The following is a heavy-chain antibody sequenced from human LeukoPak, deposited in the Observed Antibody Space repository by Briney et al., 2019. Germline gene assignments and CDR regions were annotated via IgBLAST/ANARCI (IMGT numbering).Heavy chain of an antibody. CDR1: GGTFSSYA. J-gene: IGHJ4*02. Sequence: SVKVSCKASGGTFSSYAINWVRQAPGQGLEWMGGIIPIFGTANYAHKFQDRVTITADESTSTAYMELSSLRSEDTAIYYCASRLYCSNTRCRNFPFAYWGQGTLVTVSS. V-gene: IGHV1-69*01. CDR3: ASRLYCSNTRCRNFPFAY. D-gene: IGHD2-2*01. CDR2: IIPIFGTA.